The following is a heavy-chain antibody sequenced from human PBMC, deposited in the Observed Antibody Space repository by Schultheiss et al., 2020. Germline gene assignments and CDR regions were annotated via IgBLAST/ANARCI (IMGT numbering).Heavy chain of an antibody. V-gene: IGHV3-7*03. Sequence: GGSLRLSCAASGFTVSSNYMSWVRQAPGKGLEWVANIKQDGSEKYYVDSVKGRFTISRDNAKNSLYLQMNSLRAEDTAVYYCARSGFKRFDPWGQGTLVTVSS. CDR1: GFTVSSNY. D-gene: IGHD3-10*01. CDR2: IKQDGSEK. J-gene: IGHJ5*02. CDR3: ARSGFKRFDP.